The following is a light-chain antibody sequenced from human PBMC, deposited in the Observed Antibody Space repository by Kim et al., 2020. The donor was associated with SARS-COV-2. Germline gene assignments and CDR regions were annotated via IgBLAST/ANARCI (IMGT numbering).Light chain of an antibody. V-gene: IGLV3-19*01. CDR2: GKN. CDR3: ITRDSSGNHLVV. Sequence: SSELTLDPAVSVALVQTVRITCPGDSLRSYYASWYQKKPGQATVLVIYGKNNRPSGITDRFSGSSSGTTASMTITRAHAADAAAYFCITRDSSGNHLVVF. J-gene: IGLJ2*01. CDR1: SLRSYY.